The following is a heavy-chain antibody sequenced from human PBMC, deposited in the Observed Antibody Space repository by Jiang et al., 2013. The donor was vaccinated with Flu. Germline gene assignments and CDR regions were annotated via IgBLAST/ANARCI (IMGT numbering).Heavy chain of an antibody. CDR2: IYWNDDK. CDR3: AHSLGQLGLGILDY. V-gene: IGHV2-5*01. Sequence: GKALEWLALIYWNDDKRYSPSLKSRLTITKDTSKNQVVLTMTNMDPVDTATYYCAHSLGQLGLGILDYWGQGTLVTVSS. J-gene: IGHJ4*02. D-gene: IGHD6-6*01.